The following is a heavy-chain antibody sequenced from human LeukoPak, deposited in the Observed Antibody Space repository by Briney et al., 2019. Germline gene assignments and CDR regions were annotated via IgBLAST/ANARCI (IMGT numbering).Heavy chain of an antibody. Sequence: GGSLRLSCAASGFTFSSYGMSWVRQAPGKGLEWVSAISGSGGSTYYADSVKGRFTISRDNSKNTLYLQMNSLRAEDTAVYYCARLYYDILTGYSNHPGWFDPWGQGTLVTVSS. D-gene: IGHD3-9*01. CDR1: GFTFSSYG. CDR2: ISGSGGST. CDR3: ARLYYDILTGYSNHPGWFDP. V-gene: IGHV3-23*01. J-gene: IGHJ5*02.